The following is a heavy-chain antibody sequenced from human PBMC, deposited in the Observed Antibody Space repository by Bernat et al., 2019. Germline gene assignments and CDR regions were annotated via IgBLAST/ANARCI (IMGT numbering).Heavy chain of an antibody. J-gene: IGHJ4*02. CDR2: IKSKTDGGTT. CDR3: TTTDPRHFDWFPVDY. V-gene: IGHV3-15*01. D-gene: IGHD3-9*01. Sequence: EVQLVESGGGLVKPGGSLRLSCAASGFTFSNAWMSWVRQAPGKGLEWVGHIKSKTDGGTTDYAAPVKGRFTISRDDSKNTLYLQMNSLKTEDTAVYYCTTTDPRHFDWFPVDYWGQGTLVTVSS. CDR1: GFTFSNAW.